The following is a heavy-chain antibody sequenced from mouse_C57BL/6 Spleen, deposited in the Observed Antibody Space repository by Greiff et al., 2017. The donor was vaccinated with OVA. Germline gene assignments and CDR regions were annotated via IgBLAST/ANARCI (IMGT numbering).Heavy chain of an antibody. CDR1: GFTFSSYA. Sequence: DVMLVESGEGLVKPGGSLKLSCAASGFTFSSYAMSWVRQTPEKRLEWVAYISSGGDYIYYADTVKGRFTISRDNARNTLYLQMSSLKSEDTAMYYCTRGGDAWFAYWGQGTLVTVSA. J-gene: IGHJ3*01. CDR3: TRGGDAWFAY. CDR2: ISSGGDYI. V-gene: IGHV5-9-1*02.